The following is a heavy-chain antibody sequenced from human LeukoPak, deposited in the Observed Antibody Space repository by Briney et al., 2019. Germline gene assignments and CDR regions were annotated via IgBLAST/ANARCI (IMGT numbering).Heavy chain of an antibody. Sequence: PLASVKVSCKASGYTFTSYGISWVRQAPGQGLEWMGWISAYNGNTNYAQKLQGRVTMTTDTSTSTAYMELRSLRSDDTAVYYCARVPRGYYYGSGKLFDYWGQGTLVTVSS. J-gene: IGHJ4*02. D-gene: IGHD3-10*01. CDR3: ARVPRGYYYGSGKLFDY. CDR1: GYTFTSYG. CDR2: ISAYNGNT. V-gene: IGHV1-18*01.